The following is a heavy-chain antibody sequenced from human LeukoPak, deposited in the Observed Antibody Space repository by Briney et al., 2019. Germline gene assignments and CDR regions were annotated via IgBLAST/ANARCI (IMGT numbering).Heavy chain of an antibody. CDR2: INPNSGGT. CDR3: ARPHSFGYVI. J-gene: IGHJ4*02. V-gene: IGHV1-2*02. D-gene: IGHD5-18*01. CDR1: VYTFTRYY. Sequence: ASVKVSCTPSVYTFTRYYMHLVRQAPGQGLEWMGWINPNSGGTNYAQKFQGRVTMTRDTSISTAYMELSRLRSDDTAMFYCARPHSFGYVIWGQGTLVTVSS.